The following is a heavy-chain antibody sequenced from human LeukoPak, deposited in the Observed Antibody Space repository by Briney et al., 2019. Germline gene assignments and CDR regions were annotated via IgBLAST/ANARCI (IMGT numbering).Heavy chain of an antibody. Sequence: GGSLRLSCAASGFTFSSYGMHWVRQAPGKGLEWVAVIWYDGSNKYYADSEKGRFTISRDNSKNTLYLQMNSLRAEDTAVYYCARAASDSSGYYDYWGQGTLVTVSS. V-gene: IGHV3-33*01. D-gene: IGHD3-22*01. CDR2: IWYDGSNK. CDR1: GFTFSSYG. CDR3: ARAASDSSGYYDY. J-gene: IGHJ4*02.